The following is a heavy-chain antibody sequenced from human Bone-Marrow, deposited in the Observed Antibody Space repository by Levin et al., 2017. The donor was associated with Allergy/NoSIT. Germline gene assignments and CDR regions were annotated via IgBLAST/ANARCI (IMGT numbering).Heavy chain of an antibody. CDR3: AKYTSADVLTGYFED. J-gene: IGHJ4*02. CDR2: ISWDGGVT. D-gene: IGHD3-9*01. Sequence: GGSMRLSCAASGFTFDDYTMHWVRQPPGKSLQWVSLISWDGGVTYYADAVKGRFTISRDNNKNSLYLQMNSLGPEDTALYYCAKYTSADVLTGYFEDWGQGTLVTVSS. V-gene: IGHV3-43*01. CDR1: GFTFDDYT.